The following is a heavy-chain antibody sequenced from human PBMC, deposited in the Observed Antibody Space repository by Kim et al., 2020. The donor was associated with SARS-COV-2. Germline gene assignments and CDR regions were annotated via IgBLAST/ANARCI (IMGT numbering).Heavy chain of an antibody. CDR1: GFTFSSYA. J-gene: IGHJ3*02. CDR3: ARAAWGKYQDSFDI. V-gene: IGHV3-23*01. CDR2: ISGSGGST. Sequence: GGSLRLSCAASGFTFSSYAMNWVRQAPGKGLDWVSTISGSGGSTYYTDSVKGRFIISRDNSKNTLSGQMNSLRAEDTAVYYCARAAWGKYQDSFDIWGQGTMVTVS. D-gene: IGHD3-16*01.